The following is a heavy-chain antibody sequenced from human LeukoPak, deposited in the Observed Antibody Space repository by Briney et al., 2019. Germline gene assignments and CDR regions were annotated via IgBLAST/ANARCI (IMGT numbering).Heavy chain of an antibody. Sequence: GGTLRLSCAASGFTFSSYGMTWVRQTPGKGLEWVSASSIGINTYYADSVKGRFTISRDNSKNTMDLQMNTLRAEDTAVYYCARDSDVHCSGGSCTNFDYWGQGTLVTVSS. CDR2: SSIGINT. CDR1: GFTFSSYG. J-gene: IGHJ4*02. D-gene: IGHD2-15*01. CDR3: ARDSDVHCSGGSCTNFDY. V-gene: IGHV3-23*01.